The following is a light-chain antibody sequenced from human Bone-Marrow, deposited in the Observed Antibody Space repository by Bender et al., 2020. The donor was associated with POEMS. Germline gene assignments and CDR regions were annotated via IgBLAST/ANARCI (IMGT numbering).Light chain of an antibody. V-gene: IGLV1-47*02. CDR1: SSNIGINY. CDR3: QSYDNSLDGWV. J-gene: IGLJ3*02. Sequence: QSVLTQPPSASGTPAQRVTISCSGSSSNIGINYLYRYHQLPVTAPKLLIYNDDQRPSWVRDRLSGSRSGTSASLTITRLRAEDEGDYYCQSYDNSLDGWVFGGGTKLTVL. CDR2: NDD.